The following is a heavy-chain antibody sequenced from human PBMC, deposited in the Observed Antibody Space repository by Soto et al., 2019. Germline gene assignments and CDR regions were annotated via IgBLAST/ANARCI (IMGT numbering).Heavy chain of an antibody. J-gene: IGHJ4*02. CDR2: ISGTSGRT. CDR3: AKDEGSGWYYFDY. CDR1: GFTFSSYA. Sequence: VQLLESGGGLVQPGGSLRLSCAASGFTFSSYAMTWVRQAPGKGLEWVSSISGTSGRTYYADSVEGRFTISRDNSKNTLYLQIDSLRAEDTAVYYCAKDEGSGWYYFDYWGQGTLVSVSS. D-gene: IGHD6-19*01. V-gene: IGHV3-23*01.